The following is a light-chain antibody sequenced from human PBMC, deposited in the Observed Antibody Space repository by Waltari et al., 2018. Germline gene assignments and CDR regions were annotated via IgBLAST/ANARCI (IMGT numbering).Light chain of an antibody. CDR3: CSNAGSSAPRV. CDR2: EGN. CDR1: SSDVGNYNL. J-gene: IGLJ3*02. Sequence: QSALTQPASVSGSPGQSITISCTGPSSDVGNYNLVSWYQQHPGKAPKLMIYEGNKRPSGVSNRFSGSKSGNMASLTISGLQAEDEADYYCCSNAGSSAPRVFGGGTKLTIL. V-gene: IGLV2-23*01.